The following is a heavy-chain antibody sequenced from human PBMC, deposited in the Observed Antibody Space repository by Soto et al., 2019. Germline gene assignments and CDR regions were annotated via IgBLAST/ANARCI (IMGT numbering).Heavy chain of an antibody. V-gene: IGHV1-2*02. CDR2: INPNSGGT. CDR1: GYTPTRYY. Sequence: SEKVVCKASGYTPTRYYMHVERQAPGQGLEWMGWINPNSGGTNYAQKFQGRVTMTRDTSISTAYMDLRRLISDYTAVYYCATFGYSGYDFGSNFDYWGQGTLV. CDR3: ATFGYSGYDFGSNFDY. J-gene: IGHJ4*02. D-gene: IGHD5-12*01.